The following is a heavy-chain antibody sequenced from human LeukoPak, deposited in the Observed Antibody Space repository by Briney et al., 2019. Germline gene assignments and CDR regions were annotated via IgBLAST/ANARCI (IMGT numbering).Heavy chain of an antibody. CDR1: GCSISSYY. CDR2: IYYSGST. Sequence: SETLSLTCTVSGCSISSYYWSWIRQPPGKGLEWIGYIYYSGSTNYNPSLKSRVTISVDTSKNQFSLKLSFVTVADAAVYYCARRLSTDIKSGSYLDYWGQGTLVTVSS. D-gene: IGHD1-26*01. J-gene: IGHJ4*02. V-gene: IGHV4-59*08. CDR3: ARRLSTDIKSGSYLDY.